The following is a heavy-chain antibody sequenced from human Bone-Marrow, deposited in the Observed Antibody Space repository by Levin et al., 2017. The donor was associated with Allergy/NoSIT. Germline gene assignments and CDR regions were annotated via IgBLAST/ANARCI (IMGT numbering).Heavy chain of an antibody. J-gene: IGHJ4*02. CDR1: GDSASSKSAG. Sequence: SQTLSLTCAISGDSASSKSAGWSWIRQSPSRGLEWLGRIYYRSKWYYDYAGSVKSRVTINPDTSKNQFSLQPNSVTAEDTAVYYCARGGLVQGGLPSFGYWDQGALVTVSS. V-gene: IGHV6-1*01. CDR2: IYYRSKWYY. D-gene: IGHD3-10*01. CDR3: ARGGLVQGGLPSFGY.